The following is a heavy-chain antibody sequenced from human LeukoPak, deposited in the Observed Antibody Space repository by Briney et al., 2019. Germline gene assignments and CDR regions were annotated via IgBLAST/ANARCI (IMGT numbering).Heavy chain of an antibody. V-gene: IGHV4-59*08. D-gene: IGHD6-19*01. CDR1: GGSISSYY. J-gene: IGHJ4*02. CDR2: IYYSGST. CDR3: ARLPGIAVAGPDFDY. Sequence: PSETLSLTCTVSGGSISSYYWSWIRQPPGKGLEWIGYIYYSGSTNYNPSLKSRVTISVDTSKNQFSLKLSSVTAADTAVYYCARLPGIAVAGPDFDYWGQGTLVTVSS.